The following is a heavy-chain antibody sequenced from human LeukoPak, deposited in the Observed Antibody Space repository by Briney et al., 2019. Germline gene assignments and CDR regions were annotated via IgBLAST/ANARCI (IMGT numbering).Heavy chain of an antibody. Sequence: GGSLKLSCAASGFPFTSYAMSWVRQGPGKGLELGSSVSGSGDGTYYAHSVKGRFTISRDNSKKTLDLHMDSLRAEDTAVYYCAKERLGGNYGDYAVDYWGQGTMVTVSS. CDR3: AKERLGGNYGDYAVDY. J-gene: IGHJ4*02. CDR1: GFPFTSYA. CDR2: VSGSGDGT. V-gene: IGHV3-23*01. D-gene: IGHD4-17*01.